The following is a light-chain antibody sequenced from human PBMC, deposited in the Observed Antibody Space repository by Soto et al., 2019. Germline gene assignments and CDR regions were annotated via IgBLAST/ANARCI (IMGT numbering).Light chain of an antibody. CDR2: KAS. CDR3: QLYNCYPWP. Sequence: DSQIDRPAAKVSTSLGDTDTITSRASQSISSWLAWYQQKPGKAPKLLIYKASSLESGVPSRFSGSGSGTEFTLTISSLQPDDFARDNCQLYNCYPWPFG. V-gene: IGKV1-5*03. J-gene: IGKJ1*01. CDR1: QSISSW.